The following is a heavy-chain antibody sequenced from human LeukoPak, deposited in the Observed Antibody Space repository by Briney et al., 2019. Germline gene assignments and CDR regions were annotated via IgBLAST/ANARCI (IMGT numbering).Heavy chain of an antibody. J-gene: IGHJ5*02. CDR1: GGTFSSYA. D-gene: IGHD6-13*01. V-gene: IGHV1-69*04. CDR2: IIPILGIA. CDR3: ASGLGAGYSSSWYWFDP. Sequence: GASVKVSCKASGGTFSSYAISWVRQAPGQGLEWMGRIIPILGIANYAQKFQGRVTITADKSTSTAYMELSSLRSEDTAVYYCASGLGAGYSSSWYWFDPWGQGTLVSVSS.